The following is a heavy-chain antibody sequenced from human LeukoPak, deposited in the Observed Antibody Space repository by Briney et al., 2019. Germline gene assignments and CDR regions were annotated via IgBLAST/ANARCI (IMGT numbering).Heavy chain of an antibody. J-gene: IGHJ5*02. CDR3: ARDEGYSYGYNWFDP. D-gene: IGHD5-18*01. V-gene: IGHV1-69*04. Sequence: SVKVSCKASGGTFSSYAISWVRQAPGQELEWMGRIIPILGIANYAQKFQGRVTITADKSTSTAYMELSSLRSEDTAVYYCARDEGYSYGYNWFDPWGQGTLVTVSS. CDR2: IIPILGIA. CDR1: GGTFSSYA.